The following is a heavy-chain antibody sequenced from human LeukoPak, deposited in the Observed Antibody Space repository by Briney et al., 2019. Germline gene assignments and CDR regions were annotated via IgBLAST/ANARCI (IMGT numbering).Heavy chain of an antibody. J-gene: IGHJ4*02. CDR3: ASTGIAAAGRGYFDY. D-gene: IGHD6-13*01. Sequence: GGSLRLSCAASGFTFSSYSMNWVRQAPGKGLEWVSYISSSSSTIYYADSVKGRFTISRDNAKNSLYLQMNSLRAEDTAVYYCASTGIAAAGRGYFDYWGQGTLVTVSS. CDR2: ISSSSSTI. CDR1: GFTFSSYS. V-gene: IGHV3-48*01.